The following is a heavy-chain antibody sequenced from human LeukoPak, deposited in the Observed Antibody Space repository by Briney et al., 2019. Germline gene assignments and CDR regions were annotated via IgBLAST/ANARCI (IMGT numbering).Heavy chain of an antibody. CDR3: ATADIVVVVAATPSDAFDI. CDR1: GFTFSSYA. CDR2: ISGDGGST. J-gene: IGHJ3*02. V-gene: IGHV3-43*02. D-gene: IGHD2-15*01. Sequence: GGSLRLSCAASGFTFSSYAMSWVRQAPGKGLEWVSLISGDGGSTYYADSVKGRFTISRDNSKNSLYLQMNSLRTEDTALYYCATADIVVVVAATPSDAFDIWGQGTMVTVSS.